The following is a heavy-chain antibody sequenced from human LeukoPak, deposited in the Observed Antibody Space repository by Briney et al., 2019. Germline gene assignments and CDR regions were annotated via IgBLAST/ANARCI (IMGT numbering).Heavy chain of an antibody. CDR3: ARDLHIVLMVYAMGSDAFDI. CDR2: INPNSGGT. D-gene: IGHD2-8*01. V-gene: IGHV1-2*02. CDR1: GYTFTGYY. Sequence: GASVKVSCKASGYTFTGYYMHWVRQAPGQGLEWMGWINPNSGGTNYAQEFQGRVTMTRDTSISTAYMELSRLRSDDTAVYYCARDLHIVLMVYAMGSDAFDIWGQGTMVTVSS. J-gene: IGHJ3*02.